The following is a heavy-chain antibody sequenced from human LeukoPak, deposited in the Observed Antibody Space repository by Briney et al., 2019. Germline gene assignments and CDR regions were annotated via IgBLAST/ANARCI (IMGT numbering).Heavy chain of an antibody. CDR1: GFTFSSYG. CDR2: IRYDGSNK. V-gene: IGHV3-30*02. D-gene: IGHD3-22*01. Sequence: PGGSLRLPCAASGFTFSSYGMHWVRQAPGKGLEWVAFIRYDGSNKYYADSVKGRFTISRDNSKNTLYLQMNSLRAEDTAVYYCAKSPWYYDSSGYYSVYFDYWGQGTLVTVSS. J-gene: IGHJ4*02. CDR3: AKSPWYYDSSGYYSVYFDY.